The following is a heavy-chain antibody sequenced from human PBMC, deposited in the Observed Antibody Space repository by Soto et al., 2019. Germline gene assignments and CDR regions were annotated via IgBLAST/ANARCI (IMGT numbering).Heavy chain of an antibody. J-gene: IGHJ4*02. V-gene: IGHV4-59*01. D-gene: IGHD3-10*01. CDR3: ARYFFPEYYFDP. CDR1: GSSISSYY. Sequence: PSETLSLTCTVSGSSISSYYWSWIRQPPGKGLEWIGYIYDSGRTNYNPSLWSRITISVDTPKNQFSLKLTSVTAADTAVYYCARYFFPEYYFDPGGQGTLVTVS. CDR2: IYDSGRT.